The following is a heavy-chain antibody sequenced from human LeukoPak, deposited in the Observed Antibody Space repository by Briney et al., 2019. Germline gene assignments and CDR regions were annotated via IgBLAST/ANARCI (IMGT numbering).Heavy chain of an antibody. CDR1: GFTFSNHA. J-gene: IGHJ5*02. CDR3: AKESAFGPANNWFDP. D-gene: IGHD3-10*01. V-gene: IGHV3-23*01. Sequence: PGGSLRLSCAASGFTFSNHAMSWVRQAPGKGLEWVSSISGSGGSTYYADSVKGRFTISRDNSKNTLYLQMNSLRAEDTAVYYCAKESAFGPANNWFDPWGQGTLVTVSS. CDR2: ISGSGGST.